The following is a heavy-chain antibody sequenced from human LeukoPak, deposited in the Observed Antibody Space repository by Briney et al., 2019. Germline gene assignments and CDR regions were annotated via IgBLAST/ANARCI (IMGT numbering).Heavy chain of an antibody. CDR2: IYYSGST. D-gene: IGHD3-10*01. Sequence: SETLSLTCTVSGGSISSYYWSWIRQPPGKGLEWIGYIYYSGSTNYNPSLKSRVTISVDTSKNQFSLKLSSVTAADTAVYYCARAQGYGSGSYSRRWFDPWGQGTLVTVSS. V-gene: IGHV4-59*01. J-gene: IGHJ5*02. CDR1: GGSISSYY. CDR3: ARAQGYGSGSYSRRWFDP.